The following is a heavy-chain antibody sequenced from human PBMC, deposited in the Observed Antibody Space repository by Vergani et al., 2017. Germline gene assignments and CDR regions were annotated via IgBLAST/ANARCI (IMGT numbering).Heavy chain of an antibody. Sequence: QVQLVESGGGVVQPGGSLRLSCAASGFTFNSYGMHWVRQAPGKGLEWVASIRSDESRRYYGDSMEGPFTISRDNSKNTLYLQMKSLRPEDTAVYYCAKEGGGDCRGGTCYPEYWGQGTLVIVSS. CDR3: AKEGGGDCRGGTCYPEY. D-gene: IGHD2-15*01. CDR1: GFTFNSYG. J-gene: IGHJ4*02. CDR2: IRSDESRR. V-gene: IGHV3-30*02.